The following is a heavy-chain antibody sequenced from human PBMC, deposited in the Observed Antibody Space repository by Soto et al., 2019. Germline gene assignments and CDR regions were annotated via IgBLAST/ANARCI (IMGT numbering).Heavy chain of an antibody. J-gene: IGHJ6*02. Sequence: EVQLVQSGAEVKKPGESLTISCKGSGSSFAKSWITWVRQMPGKGLEWMGRIDPSDSYTHYSPSFQGHVTISVDKSINTAYLRWNSLKASDSAKYYCARHGGGRIAVTGFMGMDVWGQGTAVTVSS. V-gene: IGHV5-10-1*01. CDR2: IDPSDSYT. CDR3: ARHGGGRIAVTGFMGMDV. CDR1: GSSFAKSW. D-gene: IGHD6-13*01.